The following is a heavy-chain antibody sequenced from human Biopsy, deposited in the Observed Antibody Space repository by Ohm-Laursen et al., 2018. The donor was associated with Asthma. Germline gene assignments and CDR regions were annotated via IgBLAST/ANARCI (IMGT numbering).Heavy chain of an antibody. CDR2: IYSGGTS. CDR1: GASIRSPDHH. J-gene: IGHJ4*02. D-gene: IGHD3-22*01. Sequence: ETLSLTCTVSGASIRSPDHHWSWIRQSPGKGLEWVSVIYSGGTSHTADSVRGRFTISRDYSKDTLYLQMHSLRAEDTAVYYCARGDSSNWSHYYFDYWGQGTLVTVSS. V-gene: IGHV3-53*01. CDR3: ARGDSSNWSHYYFDY.